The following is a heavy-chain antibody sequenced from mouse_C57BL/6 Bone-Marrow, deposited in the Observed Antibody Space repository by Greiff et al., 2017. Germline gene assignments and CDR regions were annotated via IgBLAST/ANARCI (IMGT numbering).Heavy chain of an antibody. Sequence: QVQLQQPGAELVMPGASVKLSCKASGYTFTSYWMHWVKQRPGQGLEWIGEIDPSDSYPNYNQKFKGKSTLTVDKSSSTAYMQLSSMTSEDAAVYFYASPNDYEEDYAMDYWGQGTSVTVSS. CDR2: IDPSDSYP. V-gene: IGHV1-69*01. J-gene: IGHJ4*01. CDR1: GYTFTSYW. CDR3: ASPNDYEEDYAMDY. D-gene: IGHD2-4*01.